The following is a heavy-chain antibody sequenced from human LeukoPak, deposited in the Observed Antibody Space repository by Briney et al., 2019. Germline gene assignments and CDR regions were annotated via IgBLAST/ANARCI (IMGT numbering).Heavy chain of an antibody. J-gene: IGHJ4*02. V-gene: IGHV3-23*01. CDR3: AKIYYYDSSGYYYRSFYFDY. Sequence: PGGSLRLSCAASGFTFSSYAMSWVRQAPGKGLEWVSAISGSGGSTYYADSVKGRFTISRDNSKNTLYLQMNSLRAEDTAVYYCAKIYYYDSSGYYYRSFYFDYWGQGTLATVSS. CDR2: ISGSGGST. CDR1: GFTFSSYA. D-gene: IGHD3-22*01.